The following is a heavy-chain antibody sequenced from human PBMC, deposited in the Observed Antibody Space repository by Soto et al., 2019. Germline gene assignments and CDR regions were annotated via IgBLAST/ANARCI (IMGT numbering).Heavy chain of an antibody. Sequence: EVQLVESGGGLVKPGGSLRLSFAASGFPFSRYGMNWLRQAPGKGLEWVGASSSSTSYVYYAASVKGSFSISRDNAKNSLYREMYARRTEDTVVYYCARDPTEGRVGNWFESWGQGTLVGVSS. CDR2: SSSSTSYV. CDR3: ARDPTEGRVGNWFES. CDR1: GFPFSRYG. J-gene: IGHJ5*01. V-gene: IGHV3-21*06. D-gene: IGHD2-2*01.